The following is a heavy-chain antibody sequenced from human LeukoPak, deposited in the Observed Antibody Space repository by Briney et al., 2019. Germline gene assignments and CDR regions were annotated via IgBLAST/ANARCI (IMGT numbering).Heavy chain of an antibody. J-gene: IGHJ5*02. D-gene: IGHD5-18*01. CDR2: ISSSGSTI. Sequence: GGSLRLSCAASGFTFSDYCMSWIRQAPGKGLEWVSYISSSGSTIYYADSVKGRFTISRDNAKNSLYLQMNSLRAEDTAVYYCAKEATPTRGRRNLNTAMVRGNWFDPWGQGTLVTVSS. CDR1: GFTFSDYC. V-gene: IGHV3-11*04. CDR3: AKEATPTRGRRNLNTAMVRGNWFDP.